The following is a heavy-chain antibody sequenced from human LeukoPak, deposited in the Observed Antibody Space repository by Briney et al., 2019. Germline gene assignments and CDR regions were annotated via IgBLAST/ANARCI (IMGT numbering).Heavy chain of an antibody. Sequence: GESLKISCQGSGYSFTSYWIGWVRQMPGKGLEWMGIIYPGDSDTRYSPSFQGQVTISADKSISTAYLQWSSLKASDTAMYYCARLSYCSGGSCYSGVYYYYGMDVWGQGTTVTVSS. V-gene: IGHV5-51*01. CDR2: IYPGDSDT. D-gene: IGHD2-15*01. CDR1: GYSFTSYW. J-gene: IGHJ6*02. CDR3: ARLSYCSGGSCYSGVYYYYGMDV.